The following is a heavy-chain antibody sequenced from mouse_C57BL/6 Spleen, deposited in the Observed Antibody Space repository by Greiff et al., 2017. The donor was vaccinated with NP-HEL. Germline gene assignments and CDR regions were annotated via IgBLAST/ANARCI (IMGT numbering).Heavy chain of an antibody. J-gene: IGHJ3*01. CDR1: GFTFSSYA. CDR3: ARDDYYGSGTWFAY. V-gene: IGHV5-4*01. Sequence: VQLKESGGGLVKPGGSLKLSCAASGFTFSSYAMSWVRQTPEKRLEWVATISDGGSYTYYPDNVKGRFTISRDNAKNNLYLQMSHLKSEDTAMYYCARDDYYGSGTWFAYWGQGTLVTVSA. D-gene: IGHD1-1*01. CDR2: ISDGGSYT.